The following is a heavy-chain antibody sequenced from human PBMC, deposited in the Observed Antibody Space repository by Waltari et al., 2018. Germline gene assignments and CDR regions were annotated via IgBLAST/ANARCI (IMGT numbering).Heavy chain of an antibody. CDR3: ARKRYYYDSSGYWNWFDP. CDR1: GYTFTSYE. D-gene: IGHD3-22*01. CDR2: MNPNSGNT. J-gene: IGHJ5*02. V-gene: IGHV1-8*01. Sequence: QVQLVQSGAEVKKPGASVKVSCKASGYTFTSYEINWVRQATGQGLEWMGWMNPNSGNTGYAQKFQGRVTMTRNTSISTAYMELSSLRSEDTAVYYCARKRYYYDSSGYWNWFDPWGQGTLVTVSS.